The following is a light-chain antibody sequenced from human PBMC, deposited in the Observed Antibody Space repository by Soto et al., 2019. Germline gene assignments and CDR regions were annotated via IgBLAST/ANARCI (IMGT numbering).Light chain of an antibody. J-gene: IGLJ3*02. Sequence: QSVLTQTPSVSVAPGQTVTISCTGTTSNVHWYQQLPGTAPKLLIFDNTNRPSGVPDRFSGSKSDTSASLAITGLQAEDEADYYCQFFDSLSGSVVFGGGTKLTVL. CDR1: TSN. CDR2: DNT. CDR3: QFFDSLSGSVV. V-gene: IGLV1-40*01.